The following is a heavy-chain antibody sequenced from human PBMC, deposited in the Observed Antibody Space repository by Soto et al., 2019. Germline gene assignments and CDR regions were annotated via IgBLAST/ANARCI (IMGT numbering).Heavy chain of an antibody. D-gene: IGHD5-12*01. CDR3: AKDHGRLGWLQSCSFGMDV. CDR2: ISYDGSNK. V-gene: IGHV3-30*18. J-gene: IGHJ6*02. Sequence: GGSLRLSCAASGFTFSSYGMHWVRQAPGKGLEWVAVISYDGSNKYYADSVKGRFTISRDNSKNTLYLQMNSLRAEDTAVYYCAKDHGRLGWLQSCSFGMDVWGQGTTVTVSS. CDR1: GFTFSSYG.